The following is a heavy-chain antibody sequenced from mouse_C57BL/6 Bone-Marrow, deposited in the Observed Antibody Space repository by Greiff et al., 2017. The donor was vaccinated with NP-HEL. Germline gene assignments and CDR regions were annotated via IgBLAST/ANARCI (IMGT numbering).Heavy chain of an antibody. CDR2: ISNLAYSI. D-gene: IGHD2-1*01. CDR1: GFTFSDYG. Sequence: EVKVVESGGGLVQPGGSLKLSCAASGFTFSDYGMAWVRQAPRKGPEWVAFISNLAYSIYYADTVTGRSTFSSENANNTPYLEMSSLRSEDTAMYYCERHQAAYCNYVRDYYAMDYWGQGTSVTVSS. J-gene: IGHJ4*01. CDR3: ERHQAAYCNYVRDYYAMDY. V-gene: IGHV5-15*01.